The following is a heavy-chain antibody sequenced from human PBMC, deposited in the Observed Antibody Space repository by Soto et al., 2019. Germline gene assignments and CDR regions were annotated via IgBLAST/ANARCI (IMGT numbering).Heavy chain of an antibody. CDR3: ARDPPATRHGMDV. CDR1: GFTVSSNY. Sequence: GGSLSLSCAASGFTVSSNYMSWVRQAPGKGLEWFSVIYSGGSTYYADSVRGRFTISRDNSKNTLYLQMKSLRAEDTAVYYCARDPPATRHGMDVWGQGTTVTVSS. V-gene: IGHV3-53*01. CDR2: IYSGGST. J-gene: IGHJ6*02.